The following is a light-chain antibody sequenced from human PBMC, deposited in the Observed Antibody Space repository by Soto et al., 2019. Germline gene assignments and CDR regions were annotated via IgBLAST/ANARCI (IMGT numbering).Light chain of an antibody. CDR2: AAS. J-gene: IGKJ1*01. CDR3: RQTYITLSWT. CDR1: QSISSY. Sequence: DIQMTQSPSSLSASVGDRVTITCRASQSISSYLNWYQQKPGKAPKLLIYAASSLQSGVPSRFSGSGSGTDFTLTISSLQSVVFATYYSRQTYITLSWTFGQGTNGDI. V-gene: IGKV1-39*01.